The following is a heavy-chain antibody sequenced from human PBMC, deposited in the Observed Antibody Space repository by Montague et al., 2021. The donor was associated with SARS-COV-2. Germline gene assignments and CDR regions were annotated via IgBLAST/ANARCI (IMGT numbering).Heavy chain of an antibody. CDR2: IGTAGDT. CDR1: GFTFSSHD. D-gene: IGHD3-3*01. CDR3: ARAHADSVYHFWSGSVTSTSLDV. Sequence: SLRLSCAASGFTFSSHDMHWVCQSPGKGLQWVSAIGTAGDTYYEGSVEGRFTISREDAKSSLSLQMTSLTAGDTAVYYCARAHADSVYHFWSGSVTSTSLDVGGKGTAVTVSS. V-gene: IGHV3-13*01. J-gene: IGHJ6*04.